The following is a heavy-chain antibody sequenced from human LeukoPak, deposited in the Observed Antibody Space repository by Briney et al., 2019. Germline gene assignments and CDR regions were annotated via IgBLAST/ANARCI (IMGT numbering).Heavy chain of an antibody. J-gene: IGHJ6*02. Sequence: SETLSLTCTVSGGSLSSYYWSWLRQPPGKGLEWIGYIYYTGSTDHNPSLKSRVTISVDTSKNQFSLKLSSVTAADTAVYYCARVTTVPPYYYYGMDVWGQGTTVTVSS. CDR2: IYYTGST. V-gene: IGHV4-59*01. CDR1: GGSLSSYY. D-gene: IGHD4-17*01. CDR3: ARVTTVPPYYYYGMDV.